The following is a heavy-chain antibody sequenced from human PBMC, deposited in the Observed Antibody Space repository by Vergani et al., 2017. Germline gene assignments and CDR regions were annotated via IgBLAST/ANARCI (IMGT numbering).Heavy chain of an antibody. V-gene: IGHV1-69*17. D-gene: IGHD3-16*01. CDR3: ARSTGQGWGSYLGNPYDY. CDR1: GGTFSSYA. J-gene: IGHJ4*02. CDR2: IIPIFGIA. Sequence: QVQLVQSGAEVKKPGSSVKVSCKASGGTFSSYAISWVRQAPGQGLEWMGGIIPIFGIANYAQKFQGRVTITADKSTSTAYMELSSLRSEDTAVYYCARSTGQGWGSYLGNPYDYWGQGTLVTVSS.